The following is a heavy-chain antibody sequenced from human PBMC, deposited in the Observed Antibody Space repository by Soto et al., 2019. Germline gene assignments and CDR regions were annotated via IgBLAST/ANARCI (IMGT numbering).Heavy chain of an antibody. V-gene: IGHV3-74*01. CDR1: GFSFSSYS. CDR3: ARAYYGLLPGYYFDH. D-gene: IGHD3-9*01. CDR2: INSDGSKM. J-gene: IGHJ4*02. Sequence: EVHLVESGGGLVQPGGSLRLSCAASGFSFSSYSMHWVRQAPGEGLVWLSRINSDGSKMVYADSVKGRFTISRDNAKNTLYLEMSGLGAEDTAVYYCARAYYGLLPGYYFDHFDQGTLVTVSS.